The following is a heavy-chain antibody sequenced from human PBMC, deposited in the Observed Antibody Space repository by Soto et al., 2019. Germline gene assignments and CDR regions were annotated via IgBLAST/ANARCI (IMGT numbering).Heavy chain of an antibody. CDR1: GYTFTSYD. D-gene: IGHD6-6*01. CDR3: ASAINRFEPLVDDY. CDR2: MNPNSGNT. J-gene: IGHJ4*02. Sequence: QVQLVQSGAEVKKPGASVKVSCKAAGYTFTSYDINWVRQATGQGLEWMGWMNPNSGNTGYAQKFQGRVTMTRNTSLRTAYLELSSLRSEDTAVYYCASAINRFEPLVDDYWGQGTLVTVSS. V-gene: IGHV1-8*01.